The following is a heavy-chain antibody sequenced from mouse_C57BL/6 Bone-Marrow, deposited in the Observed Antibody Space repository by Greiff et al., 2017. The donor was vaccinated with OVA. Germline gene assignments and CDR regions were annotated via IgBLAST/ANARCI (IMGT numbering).Heavy chain of an antibody. J-gene: IGHJ3*01. CDR3: ARSGDYDEGPWIDY. Sequence: VQLQQPGAELVKPGASVKLSCKASGYTFTSYWMQWVKQRPGQGLEWIGEIDPSDSYTNYSQKFKGKATLTVEPSSSTAYMQLSSLTSEDSADYYGARSGDYDEGPWIDYWGQGTLVTVSA. CDR2: IDPSDSYT. D-gene: IGHD2-4*01. CDR1: GYTFTSYW. V-gene: IGHV1-50*01.